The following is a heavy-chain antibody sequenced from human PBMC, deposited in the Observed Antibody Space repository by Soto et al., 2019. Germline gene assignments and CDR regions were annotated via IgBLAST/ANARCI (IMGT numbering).Heavy chain of an antibody. CDR2: IIPIFGTA. CDR3: AREDGYSYCNCYFDY. J-gene: IGHJ4*02. Sequence: SVKVSCKASGGTFSSYAISWVRQAPGQGLEWMGGIIPIFGTANYAQKFQGRVTITADKSTSTACMELSSLRSEDTAVYYCAREDGYSYCNCYFDYWGQGTLVTVSS. V-gene: IGHV1-69*06. CDR1: GGTFSSYA. D-gene: IGHD5-18*01.